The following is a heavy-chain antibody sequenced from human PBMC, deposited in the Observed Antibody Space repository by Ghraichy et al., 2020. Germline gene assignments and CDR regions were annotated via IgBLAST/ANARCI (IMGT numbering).Heavy chain of an antibody. J-gene: IGHJ4*01. Sequence: GGSLRLSCVASGFSFNSYAMSWVRQAPGKGLEWVSTLSGYGTDPYYTDSVKGRFTISRDNSKNTLYLQMKSLRAEDTAVYYCAKLYTTWHSRYFDYWGHGSPVTVSS. CDR1: GFSFNSYA. V-gene: IGHV3-23*01. D-gene: IGHD2-2*02. CDR3: AKLYTTWHSRYFDY. CDR2: LSGYGTDP.